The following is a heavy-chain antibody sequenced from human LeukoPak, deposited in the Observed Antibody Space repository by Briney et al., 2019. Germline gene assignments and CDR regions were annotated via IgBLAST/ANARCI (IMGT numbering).Heavy chain of an antibody. Sequence: PGGSLRLSCVLSGLTFSDAWMSWVRQAPGKGLEWVARVKSKSAGETTDYAAPVKGRFTISRDDSKDTLYLQMNSLKTEDTAVYYCTLIQAWGSGSYYRDFWGQGTLVTVSS. CDR2: VKSKSAGETT. V-gene: IGHV3-15*01. CDR1: GLTFSDAW. D-gene: IGHD3-10*01. CDR3: TLIQAWGSGSYYRDF. J-gene: IGHJ4*02.